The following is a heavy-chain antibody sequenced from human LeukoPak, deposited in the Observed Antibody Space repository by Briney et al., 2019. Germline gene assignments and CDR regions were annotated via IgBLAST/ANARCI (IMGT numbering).Heavy chain of an antibody. CDR1: GFTFSSYW. CDR3: ARGGYSGYDLSFDY. Sequence: PGGSLRLSCAASGFTFSSYWMSWVRQAPGKGLEWVANIKQDGSEKYYVDSVKGRFTISRDNAKNSLYLQMNSLRAEDPAVYYCARGGYSGYDLSFDYWGQGTLVTVSS. CDR2: IKQDGSEK. J-gene: IGHJ4*02. D-gene: IGHD5-12*01. V-gene: IGHV3-7*01.